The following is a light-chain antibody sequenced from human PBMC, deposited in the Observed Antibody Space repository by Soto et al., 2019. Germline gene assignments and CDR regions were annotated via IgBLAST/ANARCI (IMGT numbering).Light chain of an antibody. CDR1: SSNIGAGYD. V-gene: IGLV1-40*01. J-gene: IGLJ1*01. Sequence: QSVLTQPPSLSGAPGQRVTISCTGSSSNIGAGYDVHWYQQLPGTAPKLRIYGNSNRASGVPDRFSGSKSATSPSLVLTRLRAVDEADYYCQSFASSLSGPFSVFGTGTKVTVL. CDR3: QSFASSLSGPFSV. CDR2: GNS.